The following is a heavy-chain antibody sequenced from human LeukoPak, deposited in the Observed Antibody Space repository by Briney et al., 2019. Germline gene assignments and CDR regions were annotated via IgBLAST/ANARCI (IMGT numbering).Heavy chain of an antibody. Sequence: PSETLSLTCAVSGYSLSSGYYWGWIRQPPGKGLEWIGSIYHSGSTYYNPSLKSRVTISVDTSKNQFSLKLSSVTAADPAVYYCARAYLVVVPAATGVADYWGQGTLVTVSS. D-gene: IGHD2-2*01. J-gene: IGHJ4*02. CDR1: GYSLSSGYY. CDR3: ARAYLVVVPAATGVADY. V-gene: IGHV4-38-2*01. CDR2: IYHSGST.